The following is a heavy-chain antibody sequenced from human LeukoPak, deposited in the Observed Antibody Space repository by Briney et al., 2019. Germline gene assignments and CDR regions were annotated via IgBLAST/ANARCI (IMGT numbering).Heavy chain of an antibody. V-gene: IGHV1-69*06. D-gene: IGHD3-10*01. Sequence: SVKVSCKASGGTFSSYAISWVRQAPGQGLEWMGGIIPIFGTANYAQKFQGRVTITADKSTSTAYMELSSLRSEDTAVYYCARDGSGNYNWFDPWGQGTLVTVSS. J-gene: IGHJ5*02. CDR3: ARDGSGNYNWFDP. CDR2: IIPIFGTA. CDR1: GGTFSSYA.